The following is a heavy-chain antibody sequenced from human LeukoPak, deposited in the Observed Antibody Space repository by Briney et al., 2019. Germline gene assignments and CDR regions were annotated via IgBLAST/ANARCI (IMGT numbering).Heavy chain of an antibody. V-gene: IGHV3-30*04. J-gene: IGHJ4*02. CDR3: ARPNPGVSRGCFDY. D-gene: IGHD1-14*01. CDR1: GFTFSSYA. CDR2: ISYDGSNK. Sequence: TGGSLRLSCAASGFTFSSYAIHWVRQAPGKGLEWVALISYDGSNKYYADFVKGRFTISRDNSKNTLYLQMNSLRAEDTAVYYCARPNPGVSRGCFDYWGQGTLITVSA.